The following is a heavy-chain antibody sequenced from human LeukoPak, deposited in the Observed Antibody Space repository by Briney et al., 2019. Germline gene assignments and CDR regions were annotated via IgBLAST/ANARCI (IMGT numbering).Heavy chain of an antibody. CDR1: GFTVSNNY. J-gene: IGHJ3*02. CDR2: SYSDSNT. V-gene: IGHV3-53*01. D-gene: IGHD1-14*01. CDR3: VRKNRDFNAAFDI. Sequence: GGSLRLSYTASGFTVSNNYMSWVRQAPGKGLEWVSISYSDSNTNYADSVKGQFTISRDTSQNTLSLQMNSLRAEDTAVYYCVRKNRDFNAAFDIWGQGTVVTVSS.